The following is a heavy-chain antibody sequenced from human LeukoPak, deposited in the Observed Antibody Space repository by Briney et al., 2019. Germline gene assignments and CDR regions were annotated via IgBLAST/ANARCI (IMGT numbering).Heavy chain of an antibody. D-gene: IGHD3-10*01. CDR3: GRKILRYDGSAARNWFDP. CDR2: IYYTGRT. J-gene: IGHJ5*02. Sequence: SETLSLTCTVSGGSISNENYYWGWIRQPPGKGLEWIGSIYYTGRTYYNPSLKSRVAISVYTSKNQFSLKLTSVTAADTALYYCGRKILRYDGSAARNWFDPWGQGTLVTVPS. CDR1: GGSISNENYY. V-gene: IGHV4-39*01.